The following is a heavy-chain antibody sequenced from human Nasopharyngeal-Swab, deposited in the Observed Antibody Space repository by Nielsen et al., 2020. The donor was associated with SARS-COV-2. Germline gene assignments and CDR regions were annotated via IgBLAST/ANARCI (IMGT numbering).Heavy chain of an antibody. CDR3: AREGDIVVVTALDY. D-gene: IGHD2-21*02. J-gene: IGHJ4*02. CDR2: ISYDGSNK. V-gene: IGHV3-30*03. CDR1: GFTFSSYS. Sequence: GGSLRLSCAASGFTFSSYSMNWVRQAPGKGLGWVAVISYDGSNKYYADSVKGRFTISRDNSKNTLYLQMNSLRAEDTAVYYCAREGDIVVVTALDYWGQGTLVTVSS.